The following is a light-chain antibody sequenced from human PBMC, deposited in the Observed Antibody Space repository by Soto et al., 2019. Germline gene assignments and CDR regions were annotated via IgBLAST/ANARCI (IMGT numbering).Light chain of an antibody. CDR2: GAS. CDR1: QSVGSNS. Sequence: EFVLTQSPGTLSLSPGERATLSCRASQSVGSNSLAWYQQKPGQAPRILIYGASTRATGIPDRSSGSGSGTDFTLTISRLEPEDFAVYYCQQYGSSPPLTFGGGTKVEIK. V-gene: IGKV3-20*01. J-gene: IGKJ4*01. CDR3: QQYGSSPPLT.